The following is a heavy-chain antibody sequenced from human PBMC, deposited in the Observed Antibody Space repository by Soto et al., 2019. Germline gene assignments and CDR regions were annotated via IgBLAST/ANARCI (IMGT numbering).Heavy chain of an antibody. Sequence: QVQLVESGGGVVQPGRSLRLSCAASGFTFSSYGMHWVRQAPGKGLEWVAVISYDGNNKYYAYSVKGRFTISRDNFKNTLYLQMDSLRAEDTAMYYCAKDHLETTVTTPSYWGQGTLVTVSS. CDR3: AKDHLETTVTTPSY. V-gene: IGHV3-30*18. D-gene: IGHD4-17*01. J-gene: IGHJ4*02. CDR2: ISYDGNNK. CDR1: GFTFSSYG.